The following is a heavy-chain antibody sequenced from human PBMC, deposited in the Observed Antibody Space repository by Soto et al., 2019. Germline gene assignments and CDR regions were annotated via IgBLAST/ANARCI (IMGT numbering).Heavy chain of an antibody. J-gene: IGHJ3*01. Sequence: GGSLRLSCAVSGFTFSSSEMYWVRQAPGKGLEWISYIHPSSQPIFYADSVKGRFTISRDNANNSVFLQMNSLRAEDTAVYYCARRASSWGQGTMVTVSS. CDR2: IHPSSQPI. V-gene: IGHV3-48*03. CDR3: ARRASS. D-gene: IGHD2-2*01. CDR1: GFTFSSSE.